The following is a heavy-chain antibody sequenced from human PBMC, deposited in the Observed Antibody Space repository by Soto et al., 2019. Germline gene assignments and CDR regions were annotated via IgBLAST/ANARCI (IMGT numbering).Heavy chain of an antibody. J-gene: IGHJ4*02. Sequence: QLQLQESGPGLVKPSETLSLTCTVSGGSISTSNYYWGWVRQPPGKGLDWIGNIYYSGTTYYNPSLKSRVTISVDTSKNQFSLKLNSVTAADTAVYYCATFVVPASRHTYFDFWGPGTLVTVSS. CDR1: GGSISTSNYY. V-gene: IGHV4-39*01. CDR2: IYYSGTT. CDR3: ATFVVPASRHTYFDF. D-gene: IGHD2-21*02.